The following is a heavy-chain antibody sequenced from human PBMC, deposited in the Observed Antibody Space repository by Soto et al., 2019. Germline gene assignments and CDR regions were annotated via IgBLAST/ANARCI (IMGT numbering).Heavy chain of an antibody. Sequence: ASVKVSCKASGYTFTGYYMHWVRQAPGQGLEWMGWINPNSGGTNYAQKFQGRVTMTRDTSISTAYMELSRLRSDDTAVYYCARDWDYYGTGHYCGYWGQGTLVSVSS. CDR1: GYTFTGYY. CDR2: INPNSGGT. CDR3: ARDWDYYGTGHYCGY. V-gene: IGHV1-2*02. J-gene: IGHJ4*02. D-gene: IGHD3-10*01.